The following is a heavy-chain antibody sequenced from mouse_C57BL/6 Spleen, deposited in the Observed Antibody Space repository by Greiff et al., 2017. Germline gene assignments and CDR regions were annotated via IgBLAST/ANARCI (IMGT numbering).Heavy chain of an antibody. J-gene: IGHJ2*01. V-gene: IGHV2-3*01. CDR1: GFSLTSYG. CDR2: IWGDGST. CDR3: ARTYYSNCHCDY. D-gene: IGHD2-5*01. Sequence: VKLMESGPGLVAPSQSLSITCTVSGFSLTSYGVSWVRQPPGKGLEWMGVIWGDGSTNYHTDLIPRTGISKDNSKSHVFLQLNSLQTDDTATYYCARTYYSNCHCDYWGQGTTLTVSS.